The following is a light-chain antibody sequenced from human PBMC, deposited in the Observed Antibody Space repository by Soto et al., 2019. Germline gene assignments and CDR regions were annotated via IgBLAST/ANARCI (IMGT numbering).Light chain of an antibody. V-gene: IGLV1-44*01. Sequence: QSVLTQPPSASGTPGQRVTISCSGSSSNFGKSIVSWYQHLPGRAPKVLIYGNSQRPLGVPVRFSGSKSGTSDSLAITGLQDEDEADYYCQSYDSSLSGHVVFGGGTQLTVL. CDR3: QSYDSSLSGHVV. CDR2: GNS. CDR1: SSNFGKSI. J-gene: IGLJ2*01.